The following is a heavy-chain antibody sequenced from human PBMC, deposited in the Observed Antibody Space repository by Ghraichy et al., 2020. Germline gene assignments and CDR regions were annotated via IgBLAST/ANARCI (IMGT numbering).Heavy chain of an antibody. CDR3: ARQEGYDQHAGEFDP. J-gene: IGHJ5*02. CDR1: GGSISSSTYY. V-gene: IGHV4-39*01. CDR2: VYYDGSA. D-gene: IGHD2-15*01. Sequence: SETLSLTCTVSGGSISSSTYYWGWIRQPPMKGLEWIGSVYYDGSAYYNSSLKTRVSLSVDTSKNQFSLTLSSVTAADTAVYYCARQEGYDQHAGEFDPWGQGTLVTVSS.